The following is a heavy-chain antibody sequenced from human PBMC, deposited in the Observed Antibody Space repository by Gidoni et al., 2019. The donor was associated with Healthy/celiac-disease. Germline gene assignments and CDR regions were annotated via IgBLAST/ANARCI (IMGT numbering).Heavy chain of an antibody. Sequence: QVQLVQSGAEVKKPGASVKVSCKASGDTFTGYYMHWVRQAPGQGLEWMGWINPNSGGTNHAQKVQGRVTMTRDTSISTAYMELSRLRSDDTAVYYCARTGNYGWFDPWGQGTLVTVSS. V-gene: IGHV1-2*02. D-gene: IGHD4-4*01. CDR2: INPNSGGT. CDR3: ARTGNYGWFDP. J-gene: IGHJ5*02. CDR1: GDTFTGYY.